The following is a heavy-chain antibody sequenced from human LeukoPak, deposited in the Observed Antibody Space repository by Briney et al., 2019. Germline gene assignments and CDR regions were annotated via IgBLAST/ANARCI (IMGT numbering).Heavy chain of an antibody. CDR1: GHTFSGNY. Sequence: GASVKVSCKASGHTFSGNYMHWVRQAPGQGLEWMGWTNPNSGGTNYAQKFQGRVTMTRGTSISTAYMELSRLRSDDTAVYYCARGTYLGGVIPIADCWGQGTLVTVSS. V-gene: IGHV1-2*02. J-gene: IGHJ4*02. CDR3: ARGTYLGGVIPIADC. CDR2: TNPNSGGT. D-gene: IGHD3-16*02.